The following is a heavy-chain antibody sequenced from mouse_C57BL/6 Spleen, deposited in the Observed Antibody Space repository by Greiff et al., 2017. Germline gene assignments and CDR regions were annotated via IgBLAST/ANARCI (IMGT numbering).Heavy chain of an antibody. V-gene: IGHV1-81*01. CDR2: IYPRSGNT. J-gene: IGHJ4*01. Sequence: VQLQQSGAELARPGASVKLSCKASGYTFTSYGISWVKQRTGQGLEWIGEIYPRSGNTYYNEKFKGKATLTADKSSSTAYMELRSLTSEDSAVYFCARGDEGPYAMDYWGQGTSVTVSS. CDR3: ARGDEGPYAMDY. CDR1: GYTFTSYG.